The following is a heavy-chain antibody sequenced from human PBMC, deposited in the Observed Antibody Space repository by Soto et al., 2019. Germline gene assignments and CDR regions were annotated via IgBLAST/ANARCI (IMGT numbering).Heavy chain of an antibody. CDR2: ITRDGAIA. J-gene: IGHJ2*01. CDR1: GFTFSNYA. Sequence: EGQLLESGGGLVQPGGSLRLSCAASGFTFSNYAMTWVRQAPGKGLEWVSAITRDGAIANYVDAVKGRFTISRDNSKNPLYLQMNSRGAVDTAVYYYAEVGYYCESYDHWYFDLWGRGTLVTVSS. D-gene: IGHD2-15*01. CDR3: AEVGYYCESYDHWYFDL. V-gene: IGHV3-23*01.